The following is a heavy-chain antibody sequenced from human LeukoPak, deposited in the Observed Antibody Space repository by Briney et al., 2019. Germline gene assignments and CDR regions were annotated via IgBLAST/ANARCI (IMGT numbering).Heavy chain of an antibody. CDR1: GFTFDDYT. D-gene: IGHD1-1*01. V-gene: IGHV3-43*01. CDR3: AKDTIGNWNFNFQH. CDR2: ISWDGGST. Sequence: GGSLRLSCAASGFTFDDYTMHWVRQAPGKGLEWVSLISWDGGSTYYADSVKGRFTIPRDNSKNSLYLQMNSLRTEDTALYYCAKDTIGNWNFNFQHWGQGTLVTVSS. J-gene: IGHJ1*01.